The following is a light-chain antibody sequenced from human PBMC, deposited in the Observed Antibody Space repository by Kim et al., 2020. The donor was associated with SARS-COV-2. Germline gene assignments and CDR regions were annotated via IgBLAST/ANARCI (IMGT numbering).Light chain of an antibody. Sequence: DIQMTQSPSSLSASVGDRVTITCRASQSVSSYLNWYQQKPGNTPKLLISAASSLESGVPSRFSGSGSGTEFTLTISSLQPEDFATYYCQQSYITPPFTFGPGTKVDIK. CDR3: QQSYITPPFT. V-gene: IGKV1-39*01. J-gene: IGKJ3*01. CDR2: AAS. CDR1: QSVSSY.